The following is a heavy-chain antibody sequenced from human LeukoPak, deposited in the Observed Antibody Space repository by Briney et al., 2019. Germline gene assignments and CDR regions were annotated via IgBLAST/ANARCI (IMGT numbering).Heavy chain of an antibody. Sequence: GGSLRLSCAASGFTFSSYGMSWVRQAPGKGLEWVSAISGSGGSTYYADSVKGRFTISRDNSKNTLYLQMNSLRAEDTAVYYCAKDRIAVAGTDWFDPWGQGTLVTVSS. CDR3: AKDRIAVAGTDWFDP. CDR2: ISGSGGST. V-gene: IGHV3-23*01. CDR1: GFTFSSYG. D-gene: IGHD6-19*01. J-gene: IGHJ5*02.